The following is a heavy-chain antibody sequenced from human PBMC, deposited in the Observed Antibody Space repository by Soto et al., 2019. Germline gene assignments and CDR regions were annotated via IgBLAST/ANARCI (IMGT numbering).Heavy chain of an antibody. CDR3: AGHGGDCSGGSCYSGIDY. D-gene: IGHD2-15*01. CDR2: ISGSGGST. V-gene: IGHV3-23*04. J-gene: IGHJ4*02. Sequence: EVQLVESGGGLVKPGGSLRLSCAASGFTFSSYAMSWVRQAPGKGLEWVSAISGSGGSTYYADSVKGRFTISRDNSKNTLYLQMNSLRAEDTAVYYCAGHGGDCSGGSCYSGIDYWGQGTLVTVSS. CDR1: GFTFSSYA.